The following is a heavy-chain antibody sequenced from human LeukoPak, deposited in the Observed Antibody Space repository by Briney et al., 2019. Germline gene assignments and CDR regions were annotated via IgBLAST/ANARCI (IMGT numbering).Heavy chain of an antibody. CDR3: ARDNEWLDY. D-gene: IGHD6-19*01. Sequence: KASQTLSLTCTVSGGSISSGGYYWSWIRQHPGKGLEWIGHIYYTGSTYYNLSLKSRVTISSETSKNQFSLKLSSVTAADTAVYYCARDNEWLDYWGQGTLVTVSS. CDR2: IYYTGST. CDR1: GGSISSGGYY. V-gene: IGHV4-31*03. J-gene: IGHJ4*02.